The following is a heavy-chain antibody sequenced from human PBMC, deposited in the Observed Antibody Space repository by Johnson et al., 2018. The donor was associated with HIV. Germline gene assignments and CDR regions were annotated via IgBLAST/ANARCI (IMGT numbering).Heavy chain of an antibody. CDR3: AKVNRMEAWLAGGGAFDI. CDR2: ISYDGSNK. J-gene: IGHJ3*02. V-gene: IGHV3-30*18. CDR1: GFTFSSYG. D-gene: IGHD6-19*01. Sequence: QVQLVESGGGVVQPGRSLRLSCAASGFTFSSYGMHWVRQAPGKGLEWVAVISYDGSNKYYADSVKGRFTISRDNSKNTLYLQMNSLRAEDTAVYFCAKVNRMEAWLAGGGAFDIWGQGTMVTVSS.